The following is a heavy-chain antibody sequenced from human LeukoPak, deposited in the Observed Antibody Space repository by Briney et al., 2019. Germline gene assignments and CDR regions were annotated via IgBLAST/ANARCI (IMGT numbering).Heavy chain of an antibody. CDR1: GGSISSGGYS. CDR2: IYHSGST. Sequence: SQTLSLTCAVSGGSISSGGYSWSWIRQPPGKGLEWIGYIYHSGSTYYNLSLKSRVTISVDRSKNQFSLKLSSVTAADTAVYYCARGSRLGYCTNGVCYFDYWGQGTLVTVSS. CDR3: ARGSRLGYCTNGVCYFDY. J-gene: IGHJ4*02. D-gene: IGHD2-8*01. V-gene: IGHV4-30-2*01.